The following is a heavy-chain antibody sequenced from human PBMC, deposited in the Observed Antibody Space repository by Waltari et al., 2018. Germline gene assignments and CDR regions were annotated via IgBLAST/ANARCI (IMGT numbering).Heavy chain of an antibody. J-gene: IGHJ3*02. V-gene: IGHV3-33*01. CDR3: ARVGVRGVIANAFDI. CDR2: IWYDGSNK. Sequence: QVQLVESGGGVVQPGRSLRLSCAASGFTFSSYGMHWVRQAPSKGLEWVAVIWYDGSNKYYADSVKGRFTISRDNSKNTLYLQMNSLRAEDTAVYYCARVGVRGVIANAFDIWGQGTMVTVSS. D-gene: IGHD3-10*01. CDR1: GFTFSSYG.